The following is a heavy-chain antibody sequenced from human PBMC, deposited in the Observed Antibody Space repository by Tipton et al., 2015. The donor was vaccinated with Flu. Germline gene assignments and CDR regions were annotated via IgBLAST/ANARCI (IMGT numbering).Heavy chain of an antibody. CDR2: IKPDGSEK. CDR1: GFTISSNW. J-gene: IGHJ4*02. CDR3: ARGMPDY. V-gene: IGHV3-7*01. Sequence: SLRLSCAASGFTISSNWMSWVRQAPGKGLEWVANIKPDGSEKYYVDSVKGRFTISRDDAKNSLYLQMDSLRAEDTAVYYCARGMPDYWGQGTLVTVSS. D-gene: IGHD2-2*01.